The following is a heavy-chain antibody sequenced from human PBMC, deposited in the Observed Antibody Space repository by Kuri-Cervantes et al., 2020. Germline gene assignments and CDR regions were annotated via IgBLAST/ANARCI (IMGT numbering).Heavy chain of an antibody. CDR2: IRSEAYGGTT. CDR3: ARDSGYCSGGSCYSSFDH. J-gene: IGHJ4*02. Sequence: GESLKISCTASGFTFGDYAMSWFRQAPGKGLEWVGFIRSEAYGGTTEYAASVKGRFTISRDDSKSIAYLQMNSLRTEDTAVYYCARDSGYCSGGSCYSSFDHWGQGTLVTVSS. CDR1: GFTFGDYA. D-gene: IGHD2-15*01. V-gene: IGHV3-49*03.